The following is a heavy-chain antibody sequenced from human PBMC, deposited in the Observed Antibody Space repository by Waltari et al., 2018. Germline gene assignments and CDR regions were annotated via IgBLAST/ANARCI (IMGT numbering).Heavy chain of an antibody. CDR2: IYYSGST. V-gene: IGHV4-59*08. CDR3: ARLQQLPDYFDY. J-gene: IGHJ4*02. CDR1: GGSISSYY. Sequence: QVQLQESGPGLVKPSETLSLTCTVSGGSISSYYWSWIRQPPGKGLEWIGYIYYSGSTNYNPALKSRVTISVDTSKNQFSLKLSSVTAADTAVYYCARLQQLPDYFDYWGQGTLVTVSS. D-gene: IGHD6-13*01.